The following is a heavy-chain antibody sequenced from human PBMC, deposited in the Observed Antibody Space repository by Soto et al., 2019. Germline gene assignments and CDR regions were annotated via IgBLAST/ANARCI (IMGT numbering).Heavy chain of an antibody. CDR3: SRHEEGRRMVFYGMDV. Sequence: QLVESGGGLVQAGGSLRLSCSASGFTFSRSDLHWVRQAPGKGLEWVGRVRSKIHNYARSFADSVRGRFTISRIDSDNTVYLEMSALKSEDTALYYCSRHEEGRRMVFYGMDVWGQGTTVTVSS. V-gene: IGHV3-73*02. J-gene: IGHJ6*02. D-gene: IGHD2-8*01. CDR2: VRSKIHNYAR. CDR1: GFTFSRSD.